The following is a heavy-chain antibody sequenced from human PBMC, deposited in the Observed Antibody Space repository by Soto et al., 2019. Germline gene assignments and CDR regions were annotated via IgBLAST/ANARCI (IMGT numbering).Heavy chain of an antibody. CDR1: GGSISSSSYY. D-gene: IGHD5-12*01. J-gene: IGHJ4*02. V-gene: IGHV4-39*01. CDR3: ADHIGYSGYDKLPGYFDY. Sequence: QLQLQESGPGLVKPSETLSLTCTVSGGSISSSSYYWGWIRQPPGKGLEWIGSIYYSGSTYYNPSLKSRVTISVDTSKNQFSLKLSSVTAADTAVYYCADHIGYSGYDKLPGYFDYWGQGTLVTVSS. CDR2: IYYSGST.